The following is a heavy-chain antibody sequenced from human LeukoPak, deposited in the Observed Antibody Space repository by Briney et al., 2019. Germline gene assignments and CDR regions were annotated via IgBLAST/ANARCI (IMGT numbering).Heavy chain of an antibody. CDR2: INWNGGST. Sequence: GGSLRLSCAASGFTFSSDGMSWVRQAPGEGLEWVSGINWNGGSTGYADSVKGRFTISRDNAKNSLYLQMNSLRAEDTALYYCASGGIYYGAAFDFWGQGTLVTVSS. CDR1: GFTFSSDG. CDR3: ASGGIYYGAAFDF. V-gene: IGHV3-20*04. D-gene: IGHD1-26*01. J-gene: IGHJ4*02.